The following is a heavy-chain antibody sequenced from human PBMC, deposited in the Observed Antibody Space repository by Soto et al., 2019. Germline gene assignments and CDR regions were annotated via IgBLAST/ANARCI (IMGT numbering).Heavy chain of an antibody. CDR2: IYWDDDK. CDR1: GFSLSTSGVG. Sequence: SGPTLVNPTQTLTLTCTFSGFSLSTSGVGVGWIRQPPGKALEWLALIYWDDDKRYSPSLKSRLTITKDTSKNQVVLTMTNMDPVDTATYYGGTSWTRSGYYGYYFDYWGQGTLVTVSS. D-gene: IGHD3-22*01. CDR3: GTSWTRSGYYGYYFDY. J-gene: IGHJ4*02. V-gene: IGHV2-5*02.